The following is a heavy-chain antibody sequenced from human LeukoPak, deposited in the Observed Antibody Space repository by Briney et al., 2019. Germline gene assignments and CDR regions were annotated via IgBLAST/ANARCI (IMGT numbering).Heavy chain of an antibody. D-gene: IGHD2-21*02. J-gene: IGHJ6*02. CDR2: INSDGSST. CDR3: ARERVVVTAIEDCYYGMDV. V-gene: IGHV3-74*01. Sequence: QSGGSLRLSCAASGFTFSSYWMHWVRQAPGKGLVWVSRINSDGSSTSYADSVKGRFTISRDNAKNTLYLQMNSLRAEDTAAYYCARERVVVTAIEDCYYGMDVWGQGTTVTVSS. CDR1: GFTFSSYW.